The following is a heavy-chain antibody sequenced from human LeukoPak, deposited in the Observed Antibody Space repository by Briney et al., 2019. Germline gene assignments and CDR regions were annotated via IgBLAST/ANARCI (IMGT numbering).Heavy chain of an antibody. J-gene: IGHJ3*02. CDR2: IIPIFGTA. CDR3: ARDNGEYYYDSSGYRDAFDI. Sequence: SVKVSCKASGGTFSSYAISWVRQAPGQGLEWMGGIIPIFGTANYAQKFQGRVTITADESTSTAYMELSSLRSEDTAVYYCARDNGEYYYDSSGYRDAFDISGQGTMVTVSS. D-gene: IGHD3-22*01. V-gene: IGHV1-69*13. CDR1: GGTFSSYA.